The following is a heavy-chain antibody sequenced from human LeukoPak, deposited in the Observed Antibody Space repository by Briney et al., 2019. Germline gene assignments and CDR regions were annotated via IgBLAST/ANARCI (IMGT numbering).Heavy chain of an antibody. CDR1: GYTFTSYG. D-gene: IGHD2-8*01. J-gene: IGHJ4*02. Sequence: ASVKVSCKASGYTFTSYGISWVRQSPSQGLEWMGWISAYNGNTNYAKKLHGRVTMTTDTSTCSAYMDLRSLRSDDTAGYYCATARGVGTTVDYWGQGTLVTVSS. V-gene: IGHV1-18*01. CDR3: ATARGVGTTVDY. CDR2: ISAYNGNT.